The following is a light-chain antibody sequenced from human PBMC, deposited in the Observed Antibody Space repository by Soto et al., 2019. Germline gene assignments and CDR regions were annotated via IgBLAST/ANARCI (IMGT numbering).Light chain of an antibody. J-gene: IGKJ1*01. V-gene: IGKV3-15*01. Sequence: EIVMTQSPATLSVSPGERATLSCRASQSVSSNLAWYQQKPGQAPRLLIYGASTRATGIPARFSGSGSGTEFTLTISRLQYEDFAVYYCLQYNNWPQTFGQGTKVEIK. CDR2: GAS. CDR1: QSVSSN. CDR3: LQYNNWPQT.